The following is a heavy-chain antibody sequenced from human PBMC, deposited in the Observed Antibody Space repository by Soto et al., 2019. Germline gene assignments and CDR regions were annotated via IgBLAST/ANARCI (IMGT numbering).Heavy chain of an antibody. Sequence: QMQVVESGGGVVQPGRSLRLSCAASGFTFSSYGMHWVRQAPGKGLEWVAVISYDGGNKYYADSVKGRFTISRDNSKNTLYLQMNSLRAEDTAVYYCAKDHGPCSGGSCPPRYYYGMDVWGQGTTVTVSS. CDR2: ISYDGGNK. CDR3: AKDHGPCSGGSCPPRYYYGMDV. CDR1: GFTFSSYG. D-gene: IGHD2-15*01. V-gene: IGHV3-30*18. J-gene: IGHJ6*02.